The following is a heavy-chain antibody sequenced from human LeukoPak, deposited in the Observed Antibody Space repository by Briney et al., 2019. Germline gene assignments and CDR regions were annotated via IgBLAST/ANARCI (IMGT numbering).Heavy chain of an antibody. V-gene: IGHV3-23*01. J-gene: IGHJ3*02. CDR3: AKDRQTYYYDSSGYLDAFDI. CDR1: GFTFSSYA. D-gene: IGHD3-22*01. CDR2: ISGSGGST. Sequence: GGSLRLSCAASGFTFSSYAMSWVRQAPGKGLEWVSAISGSGGSTYYADSVKGRFTISRDNSKNTLYLQMNSLRAEDTAVYYCAKDRQTYYYDSSGYLDAFDIWGQGTMVTVSS.